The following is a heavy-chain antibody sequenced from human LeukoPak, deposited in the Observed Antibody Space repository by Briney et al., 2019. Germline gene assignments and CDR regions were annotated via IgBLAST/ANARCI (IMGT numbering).Heavy chain of an antibody. D-gene: IGHD6-13*01. CDR2: IIPIFGTT. V-gene: IGHV1-69*06. CDR1: GGTFSSYA. J-gene: IGHJ6*03. Sequence: ASVKVSCKASGGTFSSYAITWVRQTPGQGLEWMGGIIPIFGTTNYAQKFQDRVTITADKSTSTAYMKLSSLRSEDTAVYYCARVVGLTGYSSNWYSGYYYYMDVWGKGTTVTVSS. CDR3: ARVVGLTGYSSNWYSGYYYYMDV.